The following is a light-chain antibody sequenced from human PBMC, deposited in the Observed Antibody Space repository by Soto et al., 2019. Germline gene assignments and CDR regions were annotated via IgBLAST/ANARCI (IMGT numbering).Light chain of an antibody. V-gene: IGLV3-21*02. CDR2: DDS. CDR3: QVWDSNSVYV. CDR1: NIGNKR. Sequence: SSALTQPPSVSVAPGQTARITCGGNNIGNKRVHWYQQKPGQAPVLVVYDDSDRPSGIPERFSGSNSGNTATLSIGRVEAGDEADYYCQVWDSNSVYVFGTGTKVTV. J-gene: IGLJ1*01.